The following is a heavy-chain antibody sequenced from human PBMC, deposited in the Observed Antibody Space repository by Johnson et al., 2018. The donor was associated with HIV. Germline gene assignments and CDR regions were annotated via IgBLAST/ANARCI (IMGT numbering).Heavy chain of an antibody. D-gene: IGHD4-17*01. Sequence: QVQLVESGGGVVQPGRSLRLSCAASGFTFSTYDMHWVRQAPGKGLEWVAVARFDEVSKYYIDSVKGRFTISRDNAKNSRYLQMNSLRAEDTALYYCATDVYGAREWRPAFDIWGQGTMVTVSS. V-gene: IGHV3-33*03. J-gene: IGHJ3*02. CDR2: ARFDEVSK. CDR1: GFTFSTYD. CDR3: ATDVYGAREWRPAFDI.